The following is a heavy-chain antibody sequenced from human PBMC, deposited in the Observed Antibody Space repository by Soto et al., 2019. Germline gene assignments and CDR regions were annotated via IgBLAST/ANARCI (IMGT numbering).Heavy chain of an antibody. J-gene: IGHJ4*02. CDR3: AKGPPYTAQWLALDY. D-gene: IGHD6-19*01. CDR1: GFTFSNYG. V-gene: IGHV3-30*18. CDR2: ISYDGSNK. Sequence: GGSLRLSCAASGFTFSNYGIHWVRQAPGKGLEWVAVISYDGSNKYYADSVKGRFAISRDNSKNTLYLQMNSLRAEDTAVYYCAKGPPYTAQWLALDYWGQGTLVTVSS.